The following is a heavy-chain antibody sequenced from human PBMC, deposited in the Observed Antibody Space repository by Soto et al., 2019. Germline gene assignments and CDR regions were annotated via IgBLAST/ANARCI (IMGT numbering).Heavy chain of an antibody. V-gene: IGHV5-51*01. D-gene: IGHD1-1*01. CDR2: IYPGDSDT. CDR3: ARGYVWKDINYYGMDV. CDR1: GYSFTSYW. J-gene: IGHJ6*02. Sequence: PGESLKISCKGSGYSFTSYWIGWVRQMPGKGLEWMGIIYPGDSDTRYSPSFQGQVTISADKSISTAYLQWSSLKASDTAMYYCARGYVWKDINYYGMDVWGQGTTVTVSS.